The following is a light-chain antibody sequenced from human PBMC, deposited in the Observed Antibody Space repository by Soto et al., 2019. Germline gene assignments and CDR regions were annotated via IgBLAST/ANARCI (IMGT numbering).Light chain of an antibody. CDR1: QSVSSSY. V-gene: IGKV3D-20*01. CDR3: QQYGSSPLT. CDR2: DAS. Sequence: EIVLTQSPATLSLSPGDRATLSCGASQSVSSSYLAWYQQKPGLAPRLLIYDASSRATGIPERFSGSGSGTDFTLTISRLEPEDFAVYYCQQYGSSPLTFGGGTKVEIK. J-gene: IGKJ4*01.